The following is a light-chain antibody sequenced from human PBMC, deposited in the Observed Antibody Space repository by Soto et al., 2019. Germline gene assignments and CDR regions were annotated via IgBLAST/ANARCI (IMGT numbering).Light chain of an antibody. Sequence: DIQLTQSPSSLSASIGDRVTITCRASQNIATHLNWYRQKPGKSPRLLIHAASTLESEVESRFSGRGSGTDFTLTIASLQTEDFATYYCQQSHSAPLTFGGGTKIEIK. CDR1: QNIATH. CDR3: QQSHSAPLT. CDR2: AAS. V-gene: IGKV1-39*01. J-gene: IGKJ4*01.